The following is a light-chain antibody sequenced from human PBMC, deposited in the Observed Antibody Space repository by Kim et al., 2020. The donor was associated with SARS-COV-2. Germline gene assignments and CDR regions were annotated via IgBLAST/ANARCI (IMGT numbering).Light chain of an antibody. CDR1: QSVSHN. V-gene: IGKV3-15*01. Sequence: SPGERATLSCRASQSVSHNFSWYQQKPAHAPTRLIHCAPTRATTIPGRFSGSGSGTEFTPTTSNLQAEDFVVYYCQHYNDRPSLTFGGGTKVDIK. CDR2: CAP. J-gene: IGKJ4*01. CDR3: QHYNDRPSLT.